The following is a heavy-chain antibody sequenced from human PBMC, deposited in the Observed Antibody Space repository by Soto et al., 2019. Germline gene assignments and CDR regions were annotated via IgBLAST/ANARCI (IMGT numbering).Heavy chain of an antibody. CDR1: GYTFTSYG. CDR2: ISAYNGNT. V-gene: IGHV1-18*01. J-gene: IGHJ4*02. D-gene: IGHD6-13*01. Sequence: QVQLVQSGAEVKKPGASVKVSCKASGYTFTSYGISWVRQAPGQGLEWMGWISAYNGNTTYAQKLQGRVTMTTDTSTRTGYMELRSLRSDDTAVYYCARDRTRGVAAAGTRSVFGNWCQGTLVTVSS. CDR3: ARDRTRGVAAAGTRSVFGN.